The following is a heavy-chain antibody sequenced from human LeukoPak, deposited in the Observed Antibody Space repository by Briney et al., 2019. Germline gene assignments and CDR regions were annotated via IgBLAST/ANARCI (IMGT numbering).Heavy chain of an antibody. Sequence: SETLSLTCTVSGGSISSYYWSWIRQPPGKGLEWIGYIYYSGSTYYNPSLKSRVTISVDTSKNQFSLKLSSVTAADTAVYYCARSPRSTYNWFDPWGQGTLVTVSS. J-gene: IGHJ5*02. D-gene: IGHD1-26*01. V-gene: IGHV4-59*01. CDR3: ARSPRSTYNWFDP. CDR2: IYYSGST. CDR1: GGSISSYY.